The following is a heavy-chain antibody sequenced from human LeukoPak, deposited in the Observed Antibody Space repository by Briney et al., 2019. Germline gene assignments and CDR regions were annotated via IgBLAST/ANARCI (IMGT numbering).Heavy chain of an antibody. J-gene: IGHJ4*02. V-gene: IGHV3-7*01. CDR3: ARDGVRDGLYFDY. CDR1: GFTFSSYE. CDR2: INQDGSDK. Sequence: GGSLRLSCAASGFTFSSYEMNWVRQAPGKGLEWVANINQDGSDKQYVDSVKGRFTISRDNAKNSLYLQINSLRAEDTAVYYCARDGVRDGLYFDYWGQGTLVTVSS. D-gene: IGHD5-24*01.